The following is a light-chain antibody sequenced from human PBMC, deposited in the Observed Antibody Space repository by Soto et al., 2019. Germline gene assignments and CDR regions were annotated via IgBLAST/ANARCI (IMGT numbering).Light chain of an antibody. CDR2: GAS. V-gene: IGKV3-15*01. CDR1: QSIRSN. J-gene: IGKJ1*01. CDR3: HQYGRSPWT. Sequence: EIVMTQSPDTLSVSPGEGATLSCRVSQSIRSNLAWYQQRPGQAPRLLMYGASTRADGIPARFTGSGSGTEFTLTISSLQSEDFAVYYCHQYGRSPWTLGQGTKVDIK.